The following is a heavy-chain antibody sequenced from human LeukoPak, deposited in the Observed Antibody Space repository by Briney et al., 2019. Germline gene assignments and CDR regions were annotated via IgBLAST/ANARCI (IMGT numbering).Heavy chain of an antibody. CDR3: ARQGRGTTRHFQH. D-gene: IGHD1-26*01. CDR2: IYYSGST. Sequence: SQTLSLTCTVSGGSIRSGDYSWSWIRQPPGKGLEWIGYIYYSGSTYYNPSLKSRVTISVDTSKNQFSLKLSSVTAADTAVYYCARQGRGTTRHFQHWGQGTLVTVSS. J-gene: IGHJ1*01. V-gene: IGHV4-30-4*01. CDR1: GGSIRSGDYS.